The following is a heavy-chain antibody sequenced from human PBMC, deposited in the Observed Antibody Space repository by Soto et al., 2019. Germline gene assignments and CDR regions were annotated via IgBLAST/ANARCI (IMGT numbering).Heavy chain of an antibody. Sequence: PSDTLSLTCDVSCASISETNLWSWVRQPPGKGLEWIGEIYHTGRTNYNPSLKSRLTISLDKSRTQFSLKLKSVTAADTSVYYCARAYTEDDFDYYGMDVWGQGTTVTVSS. J-gene: IGHJ6*02. D-gene: IGHD1-1*01. CDR2: IYHTGRT. CDR3: ARAYTEDDFDYYGMDV. CDR1: CASISETNL. V-gene: IGHV4-4*02.